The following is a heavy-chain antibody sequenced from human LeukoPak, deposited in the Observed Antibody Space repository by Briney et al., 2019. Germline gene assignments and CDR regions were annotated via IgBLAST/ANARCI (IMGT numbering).Heavy chain of an antibody. Sequence: SETLSLTCTVSGGSISSHYWSWIRQPPGKGLEWIGYIYYSGSTNYNPSLKSRVTISVDTSKNQFSLKLSSVTAADTAVYYCASEGSNSPGWFDPWGQGTLVTVSS. V-gene: IGHV4-59*11. CDR3: ASEGSNSPGWFDP. CDR1: GGSISSHY. D-gene: IGHD6-6*01. J-gene: IGHJ5*02. CDR2: IYYSGST.